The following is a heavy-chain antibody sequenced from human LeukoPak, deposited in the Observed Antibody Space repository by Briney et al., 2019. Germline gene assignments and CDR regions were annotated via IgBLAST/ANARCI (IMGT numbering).Heavy chain of an antibody. CDR2: ISSSSGTI. D-gene: IGHD2-15*01. CDR1: GSTFSGSS. V-gene: IGHV3-48*01. J-gene: IGHJ3*01. CDR3: ARDYYPFRDIVVVVAAMERNWFDP. Sequence: GGSLRLSCAASGSTFSGSSMNWVRQAPGKGLEWVSYISSSSGTIYYADSVRGRFTISRDNAKNSLYLQMNSLRAEDTALYYCARDYYPFRDIVVVVAAMERNWFDPWGQGTMVTVSS.